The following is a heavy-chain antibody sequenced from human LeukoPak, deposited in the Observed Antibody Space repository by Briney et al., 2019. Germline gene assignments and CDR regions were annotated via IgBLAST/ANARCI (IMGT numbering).Heavy chain of an antibody. CDR1: GFTFSSYG. D-gene: IGHD6-25*01. Sequence: GGTLRLSCAASGFTFSSYGMSWVRQAPGKGLNWVSGISGSGGRTYYADSVKGRFTISRDNAKNTLYLQMNSLRAEDTAVYYCARRSAAKDAFDIWGQGTMVTVSS. J-gene: IGHJ3*02. CDR3: ARRSAAKDAFDI. V-gene: IGHV3-23*01. CDR2: ISGSGGRT.